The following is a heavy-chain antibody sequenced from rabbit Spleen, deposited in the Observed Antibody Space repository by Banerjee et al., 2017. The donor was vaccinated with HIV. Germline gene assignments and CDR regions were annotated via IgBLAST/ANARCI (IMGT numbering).Heavy chain of an antibody. CDR2: IYAGSSGST. CDR1: GFTISSSYY. V-gene: IGHV1S40*01. CDR3: ARGPNIGTGYYSDL. Sequence: QSLEESGGGLVQPEGSLTLTCKASGFTISSSYYMCWVRQAPGKGLEWIACIYAGSSGSTYYATWAKGRFTISKSSSTTVTLQMTSLTVADTATYFCARGPNIGTGYYSDLWGPGTLVTVS. J-gene: IGHJ4*01. D-gene: IGHD1-1*01.